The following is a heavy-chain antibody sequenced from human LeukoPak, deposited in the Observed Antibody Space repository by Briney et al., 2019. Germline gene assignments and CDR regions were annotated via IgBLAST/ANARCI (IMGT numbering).Heavy chain of an antibody. CDR3: AKDRVPMVRGAGGGFDY. J-gene: IGHJ4*02. D-gene: IGHD3-10*01. Sequence: GGSLRLSCAASGFTFSSFGMHWVRQAPGQGLEWVAFIRYDGTNKYYADSVRGRFTISRDNSKNTLSLQMNSLRAEDTAVYYCAKDRVPMVRGAGGGFDYWGQGTLVTVSS. CDR1: GFTFSSFG. V-gene: IGHV3-30*02. CDR2: IRYDGTNK.